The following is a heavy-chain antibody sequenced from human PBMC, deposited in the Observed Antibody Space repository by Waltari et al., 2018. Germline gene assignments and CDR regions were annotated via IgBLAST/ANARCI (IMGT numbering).Heavy chain of an antibody. Sequence: QVQLQESGPGLVKPSETLSLTCTVSGGSISSYYWSWIRQPPGKGLEWIGYIYYSGSTNYNPSLKSRVTISVDTSKNQFSLKLSSVTATDTAVYYCARALGPGWFDPWGQGTLVTVSS. J-gene: IGHJ5*02. CDR2: IYYSGST. D-gene: IGHD3-16*01. CDR1: GGSISSYY. V-gene: IGHV4-59*01. CDR3: ARALGPGWFDP.